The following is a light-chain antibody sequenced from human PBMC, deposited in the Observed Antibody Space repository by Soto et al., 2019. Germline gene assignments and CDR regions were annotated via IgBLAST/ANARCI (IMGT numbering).Light chain of an antibody. CDR1: QSISSY. J-gene: IGKJ1*01. CDR2: AAS. CDR3: QQSYSTPRT. Sequence: DIQMTQSPSSLSASVGDRVTITCRASQSISSYLNWYQQKPGKAPKLLIYAASSLPSADPSRFSGSGSGTDFTLTISSLQPEEFATYHIQQSYSTPRTFGQRTKVESK. V-gene: IGKV1-39*01.